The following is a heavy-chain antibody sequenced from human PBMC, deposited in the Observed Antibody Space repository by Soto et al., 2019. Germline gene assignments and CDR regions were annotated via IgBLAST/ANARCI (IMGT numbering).Heavy chain of an antibody. J-gene: IGHJ4*02. CDR3: ARFTDYRDYDTPFDY. Sequence: VSWGTTLHHNRGWIMEPPWKVLEWIGYIYYSGSTNYNPSLKSRVTISVDTSKNQFSLKLSSVTAADTAVYYCARFTDYRDYDTPFDYGGQGTLVTVSS. CDR1: WGTTLHHN. CDR2: IYYSGST. V-gene: IGHV4-59*11. D-gene: IGHD4-17*01.